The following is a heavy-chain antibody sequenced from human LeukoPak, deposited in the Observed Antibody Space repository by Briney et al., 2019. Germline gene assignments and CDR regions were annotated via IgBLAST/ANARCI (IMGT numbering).Heavy chain of an antibody. Sequence: SETLSLTCAVSGGSISSYYWGWIRQPPGKGLEWVGQIYYRGAPNYNPSLESRVTISIDTSKNQFSLRLRSVTAADTAVYYCARGKRVGLDAFDFWGHGTMVTVSP. CDR2: IYYRGAP. J-gene: IGHJ3*01. V-gene: IGHV4-59*01. CDR3: ARGKRVGLDAFDF. CDR1: GGSISSYY.